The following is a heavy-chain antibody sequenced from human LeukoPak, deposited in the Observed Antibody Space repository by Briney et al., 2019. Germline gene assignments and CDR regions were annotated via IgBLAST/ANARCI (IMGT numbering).Heavy chain of an antibody. CDR2: INHSGST. V-gene: IGHV4-34*01. CDR3: ARGGGYDILTGYPYHYGN. CDR1: GGSFSGYY. D-gene: IGHD3-9*01. Sequence: SETLSLTCAVYGGSFSGYYWRWIRQPPGKGLEWIGEINHSGSTNYNPSLKSRVTISVDTSKNQFSLKLSSVTAADTAVYYCARGGGYDILTGYPYHYGNWGQGTLVTVSS. J-gene: IGHJ4*02.